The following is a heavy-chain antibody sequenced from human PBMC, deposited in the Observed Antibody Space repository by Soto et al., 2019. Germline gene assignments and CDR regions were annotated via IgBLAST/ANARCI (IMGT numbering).Heavy chain of an antibody. CDR2: IYWDDDK. CDR1: GFSLTTSGVG. J-gene: IGHJ4*02. Sequence: QITLNESGPTPVNPRQTLTLTCTFSGFSLTTSGVGVSWIRQSPGKAPERLALIYWDDDKGYSRSLKSRLTIKKDTAKNRMVLTMADPDPSDTSTSYCAHIVHRLVFGFVTTNAIYFDFWGQGTPVAVSS. D-gene: IGHD3-3*01. CDR3: AHIVHRLVFGFVTTNAIYFDF. V-gene: IGHV2-5*02.